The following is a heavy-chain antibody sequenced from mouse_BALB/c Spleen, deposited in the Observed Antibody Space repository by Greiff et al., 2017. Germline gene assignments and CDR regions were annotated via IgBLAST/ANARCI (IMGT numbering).Heavy chain of an antibody. V-gene: IGHV2-2*02. CDR2: IWSGGST. J-gene: IGHJ4*01. CDR1: GFSLTSYG. Sequence: QVQLKESGPGLVQPSQSLSITCTVSGFSLTSYGVHWVRQSPGKGLEWLGVIWSGGSTDYNAAFISRLSISKDNSKSQVFFKMNSLQANDTAIYYCARTVYRYDDAMDYWGQGTSVTVSS. CDR3: ARTVYRYDDAMDY. D-gene: IGHD2-14*01.